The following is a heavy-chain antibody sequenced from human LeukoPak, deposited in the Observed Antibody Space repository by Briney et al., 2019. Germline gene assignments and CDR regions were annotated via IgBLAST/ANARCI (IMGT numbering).Heavy chain of an antibody. Sequence: ASVKVSCKASGYTFTSYGISWVRQAPGQGLEWMGWISAYNGNTNYAQKLQGRVTMTRDTSTSTVYMELSSLRSEDTAVYYCASSSRGWAIDYWGQGTLVTVSS. D-gene: IGHD6-19*01. J-gene: IGHJ4*02. V-gene: IGHV1-18*01. CDR2: ISAYNGNT. CDR3: ASSSRGWAIDY. CDR1: GYTFTSYG.